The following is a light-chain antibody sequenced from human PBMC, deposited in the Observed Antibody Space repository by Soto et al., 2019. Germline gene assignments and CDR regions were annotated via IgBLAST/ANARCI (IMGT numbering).Light chain of an antibody. J-gene: IGLJ3*02. CDR1: SSNIGSNT. CDR2: SNN. V-gene: IGLV1-44*01. Sequence: QPVLTQPTSASGTPGQRVTISCSGSSSNIGSNTVNWYQQLPGTAPKLLIYSNNQRPSGVPDRFSGSKSGTSASLAISGLQSEDEADYYCAAWDDSLNGLWVFGGGTKLTVL. CDR3: AAWDDSLNGLWV.